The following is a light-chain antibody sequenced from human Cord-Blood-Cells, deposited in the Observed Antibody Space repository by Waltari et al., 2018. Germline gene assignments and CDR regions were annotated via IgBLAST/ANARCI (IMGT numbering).Light chain of an antibody. V-gene: IGKV3-15*01. CDR3: QQYNNWPLT. CDR2: GAS. Sequence: EIVMTQSQATLSVSPGESATLPCRASQSVSSNLAWYQQKPGQAPRLLIYGASTRATGIPARFSGSGSGTEFTLTISSLQSEDFAVYYCQQYNNWPLTFGGGTKVEIK. J-gene: IGKJ4*01. CDR1: QSVSSN.